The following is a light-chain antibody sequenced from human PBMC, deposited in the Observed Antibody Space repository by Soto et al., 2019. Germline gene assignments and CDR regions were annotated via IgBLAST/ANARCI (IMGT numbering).Light chain of an antibody. Sequence: DIVMSQSPDSLAVSLGERATIDCKSSQSLLYNSNNRNYLAWYQQKPGQPPKLLIHWASTRESGVPDRFSGSGSGTDFTLAISSLQAEDVALYYCQQYLITPPTFGQGTKVEIK. J-gene: IGKJ1*01. V-gene: IGKV4-1*01. CDR1: QSLLYNSNNRNY. CDR3: QQYLITPPT. CDR2: WAS.